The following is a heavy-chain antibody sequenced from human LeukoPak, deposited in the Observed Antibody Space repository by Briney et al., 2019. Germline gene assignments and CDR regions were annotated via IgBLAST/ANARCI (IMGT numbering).Heavy chain of an antibody. D-gene: IGHD3-22*01. CDR2: IYYSGST. V-gene: IGHV4-59*01. CDR3: ARGDYYDSSGYYYFDY. Sequence: SETLSLTCTVSGGSLSSYYWTWIRQPPGKGLECIGYIYYSGSTNYNPSLKSRVTISVDTSKNQFSLKLSSVTAADTAVYYCARGDYYDSSGYYYFDYWGQGTLVTVSS. J-gene: IGHJ4*02. CDR1: GGSLSSYY.